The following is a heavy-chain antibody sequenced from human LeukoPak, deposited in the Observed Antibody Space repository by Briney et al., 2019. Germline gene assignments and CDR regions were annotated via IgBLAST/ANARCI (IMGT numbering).Heavy chain of an antibody. CDR1: GGSISSYY. CDR3: ARGPIGSKYYYYGMDV. J-gene: IGHJ6*04. CDR2: IYYSGST. V-gene: IGHV4-59*01. Sequence: NSSETLSLTCTVPGGSISSYYWSWIRQPPGKGLEWIGYIYYSGSTNYNPSLKNRVTISVDTSKNQFSLKLSSVTAADTAVYYCARGPIGSKYYYYGMDVWGKGTTVTVSS. D-gene: IGHD5/OR15-5a*01.